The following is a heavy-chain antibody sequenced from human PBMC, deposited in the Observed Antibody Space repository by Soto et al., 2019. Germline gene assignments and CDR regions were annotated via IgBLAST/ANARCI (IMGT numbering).Heavy chain of an antibody. Sequence: QVQMVQSGAEVKKPGASVKVSCKASGYTFTTYGLSWVRQAPGQGLEWMGWISPYYGYTKYAQKVQDRVTMTTDTATSTAYMEWRSLRSDDTAVYYCVREEEVIRGVVSLAYWGQGTLVTVSS. CDR3: VREEEVIRGVVSLAY. CDR1: GYTFTTYG. V-gene: IGHV1-18*01. J-gene: IGHJ4*02. D-gene: IGHD3-10*01. CDR2: ISPYYGYT.